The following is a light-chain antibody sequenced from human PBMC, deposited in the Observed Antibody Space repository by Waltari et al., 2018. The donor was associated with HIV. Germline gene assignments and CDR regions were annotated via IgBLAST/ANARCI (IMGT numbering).Light chain of an antibody. J-gene: IGKJ1*01. V-gene: IGKV2D-29*01. CDR3: MQSKQPPRT. Sequence: DVVMTHNPVSLSVSPGQPPSISCRSSQNLVHSDGKTNFYWYLQKPGQPPQPLIYEVSNRLSGVPDRFSGSGSGTDFTLKISRVEDEDVGAYYCMQSKQPPRTFGQGTKVEIK. CDR2: EVS. CDR1: QNLVHSDGKTN.